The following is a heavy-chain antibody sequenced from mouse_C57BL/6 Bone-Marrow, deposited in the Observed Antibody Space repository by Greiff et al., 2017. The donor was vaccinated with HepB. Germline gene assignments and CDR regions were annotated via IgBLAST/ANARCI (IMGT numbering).Heavy chain of an antibody. J-gene: IGHJ2*01. V-gene: IGHV5-17*01. CDR3: ARGHRGYFDY. CDR2: ISSGSSTI. CDR1: GFTFSDYG. D-gene: IGHD2-14*01. Sequence: EVHLVESGGGLVKPGGSLKLSCAASGFTFSDYGMHWVRQAPEKGLEWVAYISSGSSTIYYADTVKGRFTISRDNAKNTLFLQMTSLRSEDTAMYYCARGHRGYFDYWGQGTTLTVSS.